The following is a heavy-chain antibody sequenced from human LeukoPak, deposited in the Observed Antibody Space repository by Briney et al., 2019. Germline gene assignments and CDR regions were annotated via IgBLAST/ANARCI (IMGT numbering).Heavy chain of an antibody. J-gene: IGHJ4*02. CDR3: ARSSTGGYCSGGRCSRGH. CDR1: GFTFGDYA. V-gene: IGHV3-7*03. D-gene: IGHD2-15*01. CDR2: IKQDGSEK. Sequence: PGGSLRLSCTASGFTFGDYAMSWVRQAPGKGLEWVANIKQDGSEKYYVDSVKGRFSIPRDNAKNSVFLQMNSLRAEDTAVYYCARSSTGGYCSGGRCSRGHWGQGTLVTVSS.